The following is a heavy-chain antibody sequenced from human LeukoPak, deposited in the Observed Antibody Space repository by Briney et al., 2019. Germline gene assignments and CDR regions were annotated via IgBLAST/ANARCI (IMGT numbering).Heavy chain of an antibody. CDR2: ISSSSSYI. CDR1: GFTFSSYS. J-gene: IGHJ2*01. D-gene: IGHD6-19*01. Sequence: GGSPRLSCAASGFTFSSYSMNWVRQAPGKGLEWVSSISSSSSYIYYADSVKGRFTISRDNAKNSLCLQMNSLRAEDTAVYYCARRIAGTATGGYFEPWGRGTLVSVSS. V-gene: IGHV3-21*01. CDR3: ARRIAGTATGGYFEP.